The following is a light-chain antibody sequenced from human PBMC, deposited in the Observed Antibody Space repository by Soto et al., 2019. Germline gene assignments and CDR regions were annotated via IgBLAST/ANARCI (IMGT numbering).Light chain of an antibody. J-gene: IGKJ1*01. CDR3: QPSFSTPWT. V-gene: IGKV1-39*01. CDR2: AAT. CDR1: QSFSHE. Sequence: DIQMTQSPSSLSASVGDRVTITCRASQSFSHEVNWYQQKPGTAPKLLSYAATTLQSGVPSRFRGSQSGPDFTLTISGLQHEDFATYYCQPSFSTPWTFGRGTNVE.